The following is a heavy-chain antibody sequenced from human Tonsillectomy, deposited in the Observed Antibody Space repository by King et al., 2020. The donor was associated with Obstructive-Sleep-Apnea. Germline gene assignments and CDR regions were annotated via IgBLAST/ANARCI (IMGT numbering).Heavy chain of an antibody. CDR2: IWYDGSNK. CDR1: GFTFSSYG. CDR3: AKPSGHGGFDY. J-gene: IGHJ4*02. D-gene: IGHD3-3*01. Sequence: VQLVESGGGVVQPGRSLRLSCAASGFTFSSYGMHWVRQAPGKGLEWVALIWYDGSNKYYADSVKGRFTISRDNSKNTLYLQMNSLRAEDTAVYYCAKPSGHGGFDYWGQGTLVTVSS. V-gene: IGHV3-33*06.